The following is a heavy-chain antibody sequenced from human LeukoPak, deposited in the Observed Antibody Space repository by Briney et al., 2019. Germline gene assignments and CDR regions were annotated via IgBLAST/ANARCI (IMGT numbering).Heavy chain of an antibody. V-gene: IGHV3-23*01. CDR1: GFTFSSYA. D-gene: IGHD6-13*01. CDR2: ISGSGGST. Sequence: PGGSLRLSCAASGFTFSSYAMSWVRQAPGKGLEWVSAISGSGGSTYYADSVKGRFTISRDNSKNTLYLQMNSLRAEDTAVYYCASPGYSSSWTTFTWDYWGQGTLVTVSS. CDR3: ASPGYSSSWTTFTWDY. J-gene: IGHJ4*02.